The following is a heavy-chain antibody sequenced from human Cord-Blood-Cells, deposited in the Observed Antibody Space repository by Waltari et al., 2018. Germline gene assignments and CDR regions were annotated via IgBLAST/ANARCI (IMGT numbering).Heavy chain of an antibody. V-gene: IGHV1-8*01. D-gene: IGHD7-27*01. J-gene: IGHJ3*02. CDR3: AHITGDPIWGDAFDI. CDR1: GYTFTSYD. CDR2: MNPNSGNT. Sequence: QVQLVQSGAEVTKPGASVKVSCKASGYTFTSYDINWVRPAPGQGLEWMGWMNPNSGNTGYAQKFQGRVTMTRNTSISTAYMELSSLRSEDTAVYYCAHITGDPIWGDAFDIWGQGTMVTVSS.